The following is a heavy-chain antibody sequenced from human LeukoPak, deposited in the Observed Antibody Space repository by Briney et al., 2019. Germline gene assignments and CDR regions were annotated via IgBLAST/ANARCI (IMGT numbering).Heavy chain of an antibody. CDR2: IYYSGST. D-gene: IGHD2-15*01. CDR1: GGSISGGTYY. Sequence: SETLSLTCTVSGGSISGGTYYWGWIRQPPGKGLELIGSIYYSGSTYYSPSLKSRVTMTVDTSKNQFSLKLSSVTAADTAVYYCARDLKMDGGPFDYGGQGTLVTVSS. J-gene: IGHJ4*02. CDR3: ARDLKMDGGPFDY. V-gene: IGHV4-39*07.